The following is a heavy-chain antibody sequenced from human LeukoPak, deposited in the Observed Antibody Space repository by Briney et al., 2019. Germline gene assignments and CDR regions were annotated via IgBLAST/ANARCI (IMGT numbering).Heavy chain of an antibody. CDR1: GFTVSSNY. D-gene: IGHD3-3*01. J-gene: IGHJ3*02. V-gene: IGHV3-30*02. CDR2: IRYDGSNK. CDR3: AKIITIFGPDAFDI. Sequence: GGSLRLSCAASGFTVSSNYMSWVRQAPGKGLEWVAFIRYDGSNKYYADSVKGRFTISRDNSKNTLYLQMNSLRAEDTAVYYCAKIITIFGPDAFDIWGQGTMVTVSS.